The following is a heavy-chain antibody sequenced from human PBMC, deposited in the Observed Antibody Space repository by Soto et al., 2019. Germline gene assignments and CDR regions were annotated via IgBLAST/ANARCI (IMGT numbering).Heavy chain of an antibody. D-gene: IGHD2-15*01. CDR2: ISWNSGSI. V-gene: IGHV3-9*01. CDR1: GFTFDDYA. Sequence: TGGSLRLSCAASGFTFDDYAMHWVRQAPGKGLEWVSGISWNSGSIGYADSVKGRFTISRDNAKNSLYLQMNSLRAEDTALYYCVVAANQRYFDLWGRGTLVTVSS. J-gene: IGHJ2*01. CDR3: VVAANQRYFDL.